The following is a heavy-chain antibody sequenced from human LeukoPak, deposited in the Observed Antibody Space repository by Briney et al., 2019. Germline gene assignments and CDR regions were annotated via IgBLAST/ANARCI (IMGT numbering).Heavy chain of an antibody. J-gene: IGHJ4*02. V-gene: IGHV4-31*03. CDR3: ARLTTVTIVFDY. D-gene: IGHD4-17*01. CDR1: GGSISSGGYY. Sequence: SQTLSLTCTVSGGSISSGGYYWSWIRQHPGKGLEWIGYIYYSGSTYYNPSLKSRVTLSVDTSKNQFSLKLSSVTAADTAVYYCARLTTVTIVFDYWGRGTLVTVSS. CDR2: IYYSGST.